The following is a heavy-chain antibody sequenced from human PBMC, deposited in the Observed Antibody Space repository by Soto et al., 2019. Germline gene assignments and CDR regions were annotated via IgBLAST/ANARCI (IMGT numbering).Heavy chain of an antibody. J-gene: IGHJ6*02. Sequence: SETLSLTCTVSGCSVSSSSYSWGWIRKSPGKGLEWIGTIYSSENTYYNPSLLSRVTISVDTSKNEFPLRLSSVTAADTAVYYCARLNGYCISTNCHGYYGMDVWGQGTTVNVSS. D-gene: IGHD2-2*03. CDR2: IYSSENT. CDR1: GCSVSSSSYS. V-gene: IGHV4-39*01. CDR3: ARLNGYCISTNCHGYYGMDV.